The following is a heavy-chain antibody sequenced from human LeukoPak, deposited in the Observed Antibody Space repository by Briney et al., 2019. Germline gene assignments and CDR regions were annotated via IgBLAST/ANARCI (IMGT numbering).Heavy chain of an antibody. D-gene: IGHD6-13*01. J-gene: IGHJ4*02. Sequence: GGSLRLSCAASGFTFGNYDMSWVRQAPGKGLEGVSAITGGGRNTYYADSVKGRFTISRDNSKNTLYLQMNSLRDEDTALYYCAKTPGHTSSWQFDYWGQGTLVTVSS. CDR2: ITGGGRNT. V-gene: IGHV3-23*01. CDR1: GFTFGNYD. CDR3: AKTPGHTSSWQFDY.